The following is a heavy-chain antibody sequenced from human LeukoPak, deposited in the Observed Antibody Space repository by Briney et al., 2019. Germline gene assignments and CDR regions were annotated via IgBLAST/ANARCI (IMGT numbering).Heavy chain of an antibody. J-gene: IGHJ4*02. CDR2: ISGSGGST. Sequence: RGSLRLSCAASGFTFSSYAMSWVRQAPGKGLELVSVISGSGGSTYYADSVKGRFTISRDNSKNTLYLQMNSLRAEDTAVYFCATTPSEGAQVLDYWGQGTLVTVSS. V-gene: IGHV3-23*01. CDR1: GFTFSSYA. D-gene: IGHD2-15*01. CDR3: ATTPSEGAQVLDY.